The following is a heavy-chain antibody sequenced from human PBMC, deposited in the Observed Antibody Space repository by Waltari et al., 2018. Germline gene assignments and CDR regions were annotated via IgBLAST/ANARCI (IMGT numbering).Heavy chain of an antibody. J-gene: IGHJ4*02. V-gene: IGHV1-8*02. D-gene: IGHD6-6*01. Sequence: QVQLVQSGAEVKKPGASVKVSCKASGYTFTSYDINWVRQATGQGLEWMGWMNPNSGNTGYAQKFQGRVTMTRNPSRSTAYMELSSLRSEDTAVYYCARGHDSSASIDYWGQGTLVTVSS. CDR2: MNPNSGNT. CDR3: ARGHDSSASIDY. CDR1: GYTFTSYD.